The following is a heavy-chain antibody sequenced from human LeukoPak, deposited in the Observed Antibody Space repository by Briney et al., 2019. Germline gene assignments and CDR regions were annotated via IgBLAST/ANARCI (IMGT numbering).Heavy chain of an antibody. CDR1: GGSISSSSYY. CDR2: IYYSGST. Sequence: SETLSLTCTVSGGSISSSSYYWGWIRQPPVKGLEWIGNIYYSGSTYYNPSLKSRVTISVDTSNNQFSLKLSSVTAADTAVYYCARVVVPGWFDPWGQGTLVTVSS. CDR3: ARVVVPGWFDP. J-gene: IGHJ5*02. D-gene: IGHD2-15*01. V-gene: IGHV4-39*07.